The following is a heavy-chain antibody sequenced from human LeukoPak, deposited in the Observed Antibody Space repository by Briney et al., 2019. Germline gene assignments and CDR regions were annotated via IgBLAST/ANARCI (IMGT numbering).Heavy chain of an antibody. V-gene: IGHV3-30*02. CDR1: GFTFSSYG. CDR2: IRYDGSNK. Sequence: SGGSLRLSCAASGFTFSSYGMHWVRQAPGKGLEWVAFIRYDGSNKYYADSVKGRFTISRDNSKNTLYLQMNSLRAEDTAVYYCAKDSAEGSSYYFDYWGQGTLVTVSS. CDR3: AKDSAEGSSYYFDY. J-gene: IGHJ4*02. D-gene: IGHD6-13*01.